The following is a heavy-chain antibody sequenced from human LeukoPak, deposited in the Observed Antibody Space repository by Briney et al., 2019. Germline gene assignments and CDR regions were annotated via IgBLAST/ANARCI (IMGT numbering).Heavy chain of an antibody. CDR3: ASYRYGSSFAFDI. Sequence: GGSLRLSCAASGFSFSSFAMTWVRQAPGKGLEWVSTIRSNGATAYNADSVKGRFTISRDNSKNTLYLQMNSLRAEDTAVYYCASYRYGSSFAFDIWGQGTMVTVSS. CDR2: IRSNGATA. D-gene: IGHD6-6*01. CDR1: GFSFSSFA. J-gene: IGHJ3*02. V-gene: IGHV3-23*01.